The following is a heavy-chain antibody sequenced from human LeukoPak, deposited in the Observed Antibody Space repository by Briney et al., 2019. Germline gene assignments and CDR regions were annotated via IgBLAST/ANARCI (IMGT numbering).Heavy chain of an antibody. D-gene: IGHD2-2*02. V-gene: IGHV1-69*01. CDR1: GGTFSSYA. J-gene: IGHJ3*02. Sequence: SVKVSCKASGGTFSSYAISWVRQAPGQGLEWMGGIIPIFGTANYAQKFQGRVTITADESTSTAYMELSSLRSEDTAVYYCARDRLGKEYCSSTSCYTEGYDAFDIWGQGTMVTVSS. CDR2: IIPIFGTA. CDR3: ARDRLGKEYCSSTSCYTEGYDAFDI.